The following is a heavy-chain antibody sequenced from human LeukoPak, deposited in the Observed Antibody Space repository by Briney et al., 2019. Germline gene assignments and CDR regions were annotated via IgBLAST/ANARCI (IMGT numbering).Heavy chain of an antibody. J-gene: IGHJ4*02. CDR3: AEVSGMGPPGNLVY. CDR1: GFTFASYA. CDR2: ISGTGGST. Sequence: GGSLRLSCTASGFTFASYAMSWVRQAPGKGLEWVSAISGTGGSTYYADSVKGRFTISRDNSKNTLYLQMNSLRAEDTAVYYCAEVSGMGPPGNLVYCGQGTLVTVSS. D-gene: IGHD6-13*01. V-gene: IGHV3-23*01.